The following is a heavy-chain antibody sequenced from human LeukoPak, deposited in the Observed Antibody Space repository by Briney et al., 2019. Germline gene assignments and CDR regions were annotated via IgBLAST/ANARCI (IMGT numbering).Heavy chain of an antibody. CDR1: GFTFSNAW. Sequence: PGGSLRLSCAASGFTFSNAWMSWVRQAPGKGLEWVGRIKTKTDGGTTAYPAPVKGRFTISRDDSKNTLFLQMNNLKTEDTAVYYCATDGYPLYYFDYWGQGTLVTVSP. D-gene: IGHD5-18*01. CDR2: IKTKTDGGTT. V-gene: IGHV3-15*01. J-gene: IGHJ4*02. CDR3: ATDGYPLYYFDY.